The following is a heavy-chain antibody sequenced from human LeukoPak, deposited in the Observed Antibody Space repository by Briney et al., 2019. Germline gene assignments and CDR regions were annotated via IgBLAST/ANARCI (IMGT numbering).Heavy chain of an antibody. Sequence: GGSLRLSCAASGFTFSRYGVNWVRQAPGKGLEGGSYITSGVNIYYADSVNGRFTISRDNAKTSTSLQMNSLRAEDTAVYYCARVSFCSSSSCYRYMDVWGKGTTVTVSS. CDR2: ITSGVNI. CDR3: ARVSFCSSSSCYRYMDV. D-gene: IGHD2-2*01. CDR1: GFTFSRYG. J-gene: IGHJ6*03. V-gene: IGHV3-21*01.